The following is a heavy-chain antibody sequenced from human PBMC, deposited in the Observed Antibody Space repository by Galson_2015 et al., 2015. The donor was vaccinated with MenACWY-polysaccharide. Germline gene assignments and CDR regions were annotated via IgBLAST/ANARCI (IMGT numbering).Heavy chain of an antibody. Sequence: SVKVSCKASGYTFKSYAIHWVRQAPGQRLEWMGWINVDKGNTKYSQRFQGRVSITRDTSASTAYMELGGLRSEDTAVYYCARGGTGSLAIDWGQGTLVTVSP. D-gene: IGHD7-27*01. CDR3: ARGGTGSLAID. V-gene: IGHV1-3*01. CDR1: GYTFKSYA. J-gene: IGHJ4*02. CDR2: INVDKGNT.